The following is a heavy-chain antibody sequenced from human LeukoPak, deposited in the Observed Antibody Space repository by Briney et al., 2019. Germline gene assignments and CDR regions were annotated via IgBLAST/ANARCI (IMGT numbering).Heavy chain of an antibody. D-gene: IGHD3-22*01. CDR1: GFTFSSYE. Sequence: GGSLSLSCAASGFTFSSYEMNWVRQAPGKGLEWVSYISSSGSTIYYADSVKGRFTISRDNAKNSLYLQMNSLRAEDTAVYYCARGFDYYDSSGYNYWGQGTLVTVSS. V-gene: IGHV3-48*03. J-gene: IGHJ4*02. CDR2: ISSSGSTI. CDR3: ARGFDYYDSSGYNY.